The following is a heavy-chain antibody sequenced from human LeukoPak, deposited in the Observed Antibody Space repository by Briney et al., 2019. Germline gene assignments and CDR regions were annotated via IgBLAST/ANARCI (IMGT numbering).Heavy chain of an antibody. V-gene: IGHV1-69*05. CDR2: IIPMFGTS. J-gene: IGHJ3*02. D-gene: IGHD5/OR15-5a*01. CDR3: ASVTMVVSRSEAGAFDI. Sequence: SVKVSCKASGGTFSSYAITWVRQAPGQGLEWMGGIIPMFGTSNYAQKLQGRVTITTDESTRTAYMDLSSLRSEDTAVYYCASVTMVVSRSEAGAFDIWGQGTLVTVFS. CDR1: GGTFSSYA.